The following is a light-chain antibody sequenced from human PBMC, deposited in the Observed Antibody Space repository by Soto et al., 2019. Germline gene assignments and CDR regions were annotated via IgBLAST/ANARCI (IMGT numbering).Light chain of an antibody. Sequence: QSVLTQPASVSGSPGQSITISCTGTSSDVGDYNFVSWYQQHPGKAPKLMFYDVSNRPSGVSDRFSGSKSGNTASLAISGLQADDEGDYYCSSYTSSGTLVLFGGGTKLTVL. CDR3: SSYTSSGTLVL. CDR2: DVS. CDR1: SSDVGDYNF. J-gene: IGLJ2*01. V-gene: IGLV2-14*01.